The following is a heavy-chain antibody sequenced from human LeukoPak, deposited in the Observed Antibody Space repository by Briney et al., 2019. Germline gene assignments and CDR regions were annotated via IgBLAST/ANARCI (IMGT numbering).Heavy chain of an antibody. CDR3: ARVMHWDKPMARGRGMDV. J-gene: IGHJ6*02. CDR1: DYTFITYG. D-gene: IGHD5-18*01. V-gene: IGHV1-18*01. Sequence: ASVKVSCKASDYTFITYGIAWVRQAPGQGLEWMGWISPYNGNTNYAQKFQGRVTVTTDTSTITAYMELRRLRSDDTALYYCARVMHWDKPMARGRGMDVWGQGTTVTVSS. CDR2: ISPYNGNT.